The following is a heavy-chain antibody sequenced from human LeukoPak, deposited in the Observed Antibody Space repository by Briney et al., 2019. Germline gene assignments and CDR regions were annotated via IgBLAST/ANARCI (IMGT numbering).Heavy chain of an antibody. J-gene: IGHJ4*02. CDR3: ARTVALSPVGYFDY. V-gene: IGHV4-59*08. CDR1: GGSISSYY. Sequence: SETLSLTGTVSGGSISSYYWSWIRQPPGKGLEWIGYIYYSGSTNYNPSLKSRVTISVDTSKNQFSLKLSSVTAADTAVYYCARTVALSPVGYFDYWGQGTLVTVSS. CDR2: IYYSGST. D-gene: IGHD6-19*01.